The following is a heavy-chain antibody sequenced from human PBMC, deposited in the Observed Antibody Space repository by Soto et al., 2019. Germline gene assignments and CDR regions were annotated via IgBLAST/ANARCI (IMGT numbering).Heavy chain of an antibody. V-gene: IGHV4-59*12. J-gene: IGHJ5*02. CDR1: GGSISRFY. CDR3: ARAQDCSGGSCYRRRVWFDP. D-gene: IGHD2-15*01. Sequence: PSETLSLTCTVSGGSISRFYWSWIRQTPDKGLEWIGYINHSGSTNYNPSLKSRVTISVDTSKNQFSLKLSSVTAADTAVYYCARAQDCSGGSCYRRRVWFDPWGQGTLVTVSS. CDR2: INHSGST.